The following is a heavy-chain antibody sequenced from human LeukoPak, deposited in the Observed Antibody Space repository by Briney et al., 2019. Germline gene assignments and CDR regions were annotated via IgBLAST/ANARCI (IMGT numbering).Heavy chain of an antibody. J-gene: IGHJ5*02. Sequence: AGGSLRLSCAASGFTFRNHGMHWVRQDPGKGLKWVAVIWYDGSDKYCAYSVKGRFAISRENSKSMLHLQMDSLRAEDTAVYYCVRDIVSRRLDLWGQGTLVIVSS. CDR3: VRDIVSRRLDL. CDR2: IWYDGSDK. CDR1: GFTFRNHG. D-gene: IGHD6-6*01. V-gene: IGHV3-33*01.